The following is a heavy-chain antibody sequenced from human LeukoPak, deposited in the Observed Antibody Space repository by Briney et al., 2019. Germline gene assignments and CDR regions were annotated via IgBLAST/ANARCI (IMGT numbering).Heavy chain of an antibody. CDR1: GFTFSSYA. CDR3: ARDVPPQDCSSTSCPLGYFDY. V-gene: IGHV3-30-3*01. D-gene: IGHD2-2*01. CDR2: ISYDGSNK. J-gene: IGHJ4*02. Sequence: GGSLRLSCAASGFTFSSYAMHWVRQAPGKGLEWVAVISYDGSNKYYADSVKGRFTISRDNSKNTLYLQMNSLRAEDTAVYYCARDVPPQDCSSTSCPLGYFDYWGQGTLVTVSS.